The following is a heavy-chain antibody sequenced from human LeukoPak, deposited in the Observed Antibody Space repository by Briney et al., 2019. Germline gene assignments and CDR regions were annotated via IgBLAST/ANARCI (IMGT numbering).Heavy chain of an antibody. J-gene: IGHJ5*02. CDR2: IIPIFGIA. D-gene: IGHD6-13*01. CDR3: ARVSGIAAAGWFDP. CDR1: GGTFSSYA. V-gene: IGHV1-69*04. Sequence: SVKISCKASGGTFSSYAISWVRQAPRQGREWMGRIIPIFGIANYAQKFQGRVTITADKPTTPACMELSSVRSEDTAVYSCARVSGIAAAGWFDPWGQGTVLTVSS.